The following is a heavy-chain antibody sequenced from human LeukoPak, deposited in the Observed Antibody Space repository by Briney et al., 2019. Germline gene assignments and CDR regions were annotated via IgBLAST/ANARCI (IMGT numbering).Heavy chain of an antibody. J-gene: IGHJ4*02. Sequence: SETLSLTCAVSGYSISSGYYWGWIRQPPGKGLEWIGSIYHSGSTYYNPSLKSRVTIPVDTSKNQFSLKLSSVTAADTAVYYCARALYYDSSGYWSDWGQGTLVTVSS. CDR1: GYSISSGYY. V-gene: IGHV4-38-2*01. CDR2: IYHSGST. CDR3: ARALYYDSSGYWSD. D-gene: IGHD3-22*01.